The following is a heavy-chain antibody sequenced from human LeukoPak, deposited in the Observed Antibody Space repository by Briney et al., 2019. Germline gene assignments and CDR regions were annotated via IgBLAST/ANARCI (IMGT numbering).Heavy chain of an antibody. Sequence: GGSLRLSCAASGFTFSSYAMSWVRQAPGKGLEWVSAISGSGGSTYYADSVKGRFTISRDSSKNTLYLQMNSLRAEDTAVYYCAKDNDFWSGYFDYWGQGALVTVSS. J-gene: IGHJ4*02. V-gene: IGHV3-23*01. CDR2: ISGSGGST. CDR1: GFTFSSYA. CDR3: AKDNDFWSGYFDY. D-gene: IGHD3-3*01.